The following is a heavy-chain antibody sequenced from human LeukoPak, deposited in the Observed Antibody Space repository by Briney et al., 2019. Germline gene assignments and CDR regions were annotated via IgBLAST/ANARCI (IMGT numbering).Heavy chain of an antibody. CDR3: ARSTVYCSGANCHNAFDI. J-gene: IGHJ3*02. CDR1: GYPFSRYD. Sequence: EASVKVSCKASGYPFSRYDLHWVRQATGQGLEWMGWMNPNSGNTGYAQKFQGRVTMTRSTSISTAYMELSSLRSDDTAVYYCARSTVYCSGANCHNAFDIWGQGTMVTVSS. D-gene: IGHD2-2*02. CDR2: MNPNSGNT. V-gene: IGHV1-8*01.